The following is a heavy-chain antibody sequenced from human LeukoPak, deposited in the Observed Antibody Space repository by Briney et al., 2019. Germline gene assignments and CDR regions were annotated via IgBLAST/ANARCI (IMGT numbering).Heavy chain of an antibody. CDR2: ISYDGSNK. D-gene: IGHD5-24*01. J-gene: IGHJ4*02. CDR3: ASPSPGRGDGYNDFDY. Sequence: PGGSLRLSCAASGFTFSSYGMHWVSQAPGKGLEWVAVISYDGSNKYYADSVKGRFTISRDNPKNTLYLQMNSLRAEDTAVYYCASPSPGRGDGYNDFDYWGQGTLVTVSS. CDR1: GFTFSSYG. V-gene: IGHV3-30*03.